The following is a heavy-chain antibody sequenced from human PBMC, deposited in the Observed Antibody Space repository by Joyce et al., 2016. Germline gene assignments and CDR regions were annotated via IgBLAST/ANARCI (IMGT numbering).Heavy chain of an antibody. Sequence: EVQLVESGGGLVKPGGSLRLSCAASGFTWSNAWMSWVRQAPGKGLEWVGRIKSKIDGGTTAYAAPVKGRFTISRDDSKNTLYLQMNSLRTEDTAVYYCTTGVVLVVYAIDSWGQGTLVTVSS. V-gene: IGHV3-15*01. J-gene: IGHJ5*01. CDR2: IKSKIDGGTT. CDR3: TTGVVLVVYAIDS. CDR1: GFTWSNAW. D-gene: IGHD2-8*02.